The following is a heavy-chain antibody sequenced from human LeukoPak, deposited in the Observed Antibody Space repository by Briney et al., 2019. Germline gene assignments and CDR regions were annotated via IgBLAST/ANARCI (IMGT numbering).Heavy chain of an antibody. D-gene: IGHD1-1*01. V-gene: IGHV1-24*01. CDR1: GNTLTELS. Sequence: GASVKVSCKVFGNTLTELSMHWVRQAPGKGLESMGGFAPEDGEAIYALQCQGRLTMTEDTSTDTAYMELSSLTSEDTAVYYCTTGRRYQLYDYWGQGTLVTVSS. CDR3: TTGRRYQLYDY. J-gene: IGHJ4*02. CDR2: FAPEDGEA.